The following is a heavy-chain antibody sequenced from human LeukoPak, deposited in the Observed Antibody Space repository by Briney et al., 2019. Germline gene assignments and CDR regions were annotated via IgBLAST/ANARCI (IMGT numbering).Heavy chain of an antibody. V-gene: IGHV1-46*01. CDR1: GYSFTSYY. CDR3: ARDNSVGETAWWFDP. Sequence: ASVKVSCKASGYSFTSYYMHWVRQAPGQGPEWMGFINPSGSSAAYAQKFQGRLTMTRDTFTSTDYMELTSLTSDDTAVYYCARDNSVGETAWWFDPWGQGTLVTVSS. J-gene: IGHJ5*02. D-gene: IGHD1-26*01. CDR2: INPSGSSA.